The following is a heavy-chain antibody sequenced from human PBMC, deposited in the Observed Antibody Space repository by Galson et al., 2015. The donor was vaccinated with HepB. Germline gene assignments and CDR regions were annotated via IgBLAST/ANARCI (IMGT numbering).Heavy chain of an antibody. CDR3: AKTQRNYDILSGFGAFDI. CDR1: GFTFSNYA. D-gene: IGHD3-9*01. Sequence: SLRLSCAASGFTFSNYAMSWVRQAPGKGLEWVSVISGNGGSPYYADSVKGRFTVSRDNSKNTLYAQMNSLRAEDTAVYYCAKTQRNYDILSGFGAFDIWGHGTMVTVSS. J-gene: IGHJ3*02. CDR2: ISGNGGSP. V-gene: IGHV3-23*01.